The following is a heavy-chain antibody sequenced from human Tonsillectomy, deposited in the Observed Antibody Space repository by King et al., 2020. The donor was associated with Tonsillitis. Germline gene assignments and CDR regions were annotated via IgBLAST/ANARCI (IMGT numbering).Heavy chain of an antibody. CDR3: ARISKGAAATRAPDY. J-gene: IGHJ4*02. CDR2: IYYSGST. Sequence: VQLQESGPGLVKPSETLSLTCTVSGGSISSDYWSWILQPPGKGLEWIGDIYYSGSTNSNPSLKSRSTILLDTSKNQFSLKLCPVTAADTAVYYCARISKGAAATRAPDYWGPGTLVTVSS. CDR1: GGSISSDY. V-gene: IGHV4-59*01. D-gene: IGHD6-13*01.